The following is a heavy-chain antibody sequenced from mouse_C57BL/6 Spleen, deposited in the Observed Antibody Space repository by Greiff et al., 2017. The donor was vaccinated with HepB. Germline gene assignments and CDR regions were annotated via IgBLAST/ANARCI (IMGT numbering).Heavy chain of an antibody. CDR2: INPYNGGT. D-gene: IGHD3-2*02. CDR1: GYTFTDYY. J-gene: IGHJ3*01. Sequence: EVKLQESGPVLVKPGASVKMSCKASGYTFTDYYMNWVKQSHGKSLEWIGVINPYNGGTSYNQKFKGKATLTVDKSSSTAYMELNSLTSEDSAVYYCARSLDSSGYGFAYWGQGTLVTVSA. V-gene: IGHV1-19*01. CDR3: ARSLDSSGYGFAY.